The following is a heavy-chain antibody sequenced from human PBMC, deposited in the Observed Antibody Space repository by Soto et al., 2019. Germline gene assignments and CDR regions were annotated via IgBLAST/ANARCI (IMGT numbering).Heavy chain of an antibody. V-gene: IGHV3-33*01. D-gene: IGHD2-2*01. CDR1: GFTFSSYG. J-gene: IGHJ6*02. CDR3: ARDVPGYYYYGMDV. Sequence: GESLKISCAASGFTFSSYGMHWVRQAPGKGLEWVAVIWYDGSNKYYADSVKGRFTISRDNSKNTLYLQMNSLRAEDTAVYYCARDVPGYYYYGMDVWGQGTTVTVSS. CDR2: IWYDGSNK.